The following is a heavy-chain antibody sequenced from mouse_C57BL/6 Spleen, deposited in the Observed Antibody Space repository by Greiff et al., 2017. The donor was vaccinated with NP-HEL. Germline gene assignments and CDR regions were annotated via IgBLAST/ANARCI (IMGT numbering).Heavy chain of an antibody. Sequence: EVQLQQSGPELVKPGASVKISCKASGYSFTGYYMNWVKQSPEKSLEWIGEINPSTGGTTYNQKFKAKATLTVDKSSSTAYMQLKSLTSEDSAVYYCARGRGYYGSSYVAYFDVWGTGTTVTVSS. D-gene: IGHD1-1*01. CDR2: INPSTGGT. J-gene: IGHJ1*03. V-gene: IGHV1-42*01. CDR1: GYSFTGYY. CDR3: ARGRGYYGSSYVAYFDV.